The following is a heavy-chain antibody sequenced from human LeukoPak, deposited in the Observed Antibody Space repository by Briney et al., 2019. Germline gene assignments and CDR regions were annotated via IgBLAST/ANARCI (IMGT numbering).Heavy chain of an antibody. CDR2: IYYSGST. CDR1: GGSISSYY. J-gene: IGHJ4*02. V-gene: IGHV4-59*12. CDR3: ARDQLVGVSY. D-gene: IGHD1-26*01. Sequence: SETLSLTCTVSGGSISSYYWSWIRQPPGKGLEWIGYIYYSGSTNYNPSLKSRVTISVDTSKNQFSLKLSSVTAADTAVYYCARDQLVGVSYGGQEPLVTVSS.